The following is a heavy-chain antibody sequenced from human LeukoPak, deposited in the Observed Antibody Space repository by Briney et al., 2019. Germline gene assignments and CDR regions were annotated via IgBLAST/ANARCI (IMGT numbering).Heavy chain of an antibody. Sequence: SETLSLTCAVYGGSFSGYYWSWIRQPPGKGLEWIGEINHSGSTNYNPSLKSRVTISVDTSKNQFSLKLSSVTAADTAVYYCARLYSGSYFFFFGYFDYWGQGTLVTVSS. J-gene: IGHJ4*02. CDR3: ARLYSGSYFFFFGYFDY. CDR1: GGSFSGYY. V-gene: IGHV4-34*01. D-gene: IGHD1-26*01. CDR2: INHSGST.